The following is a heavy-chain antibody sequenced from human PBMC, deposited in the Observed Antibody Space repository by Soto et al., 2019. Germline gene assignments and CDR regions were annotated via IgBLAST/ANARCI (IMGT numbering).Heavy chain of an antibody. CDR3: ARGRGYYDSSGYLEYFQH. CDR1: GGSISSYY. Sequence: PETLSLTCTVSGGSISSYYWSWIRQPPGKGLEWIGYIYYSGSTNYNPSLKSRVTISVDTSKNQFSLKLSSVTAADTAVYYCARGRGYYDSSGYLEYFQHWGQCTRVTVS. D-gene: IGHD3-22*01. V-gene: IGHV4-59*01. J-gene: IGHJ1*01. CDR2: IYYSGST.